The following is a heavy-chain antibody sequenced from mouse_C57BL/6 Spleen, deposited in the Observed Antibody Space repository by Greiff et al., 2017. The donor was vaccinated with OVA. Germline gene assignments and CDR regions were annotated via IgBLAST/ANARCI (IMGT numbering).Heavy chain of an antibody. CDR1: GFTFSDYG. V-gene: IGHV5-17*01. D-gene: IGHD2-4*01. CDR3: ARPYDYYYAMDY. CDR2: ISSGSSTI. J-gene: IGHJ4*01. Sequence: EVKLVESGGGLVKPGGSLKLSCAASGFTFSDYGMHWVRQAPEKGLEWVAYISSGSSTIYYADTVKGRFTISRDNAKNTLFLQMTSLRSEDTAMYYCARPYDYYYAMDYWGQGTSVTVSS.